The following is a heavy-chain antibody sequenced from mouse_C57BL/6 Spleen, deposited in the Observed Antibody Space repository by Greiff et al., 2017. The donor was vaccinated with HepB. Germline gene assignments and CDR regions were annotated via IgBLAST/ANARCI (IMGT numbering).Heavy chain of an antibody. V-gene: IGHV3-4*01. CDR3: AREAGYGSSLYYFDY. J-gene: IGHJ2*01. Sequence: DVQLQESGPALVKPSQTVSLTCTVTGYSITNGNHWWNWIRQVSGSKLEWIGYISSSGSTDSNPSLKSRISITRDTSKNQLFLQLNSVTTEDIATYYWAREAGYGSSLYYFDYWGQGTTLTVSS. D-gene: IGHD1-1*01. CDR1: GYSITNGNHW. CDR2: ISSSGST.